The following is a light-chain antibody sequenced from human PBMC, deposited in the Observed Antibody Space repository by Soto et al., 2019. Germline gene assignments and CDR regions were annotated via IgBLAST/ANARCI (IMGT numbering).Light chain of an antibody. CDR3: QKYNSAPWT. CDR2: AAS. V-gene: IGKV1-27*01. CDR1: QDISNY. J-gene: IGKJ1*01. Sequence: IQMTQSPSSLSASVGDRVTITCRASQDISNYLAWYQQKPGKVPKVLIYAASTLQSGVPSRFSGSGSGTDFTLTISSLQPEDVATFYCQKYNSAPWTFGQGTKVDIK.